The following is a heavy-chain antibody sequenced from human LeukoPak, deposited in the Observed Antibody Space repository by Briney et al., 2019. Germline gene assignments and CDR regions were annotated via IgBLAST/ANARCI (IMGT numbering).Heavy chain of an antibody. D-gene: IGHD3-10*01. CDR1: GGSISSSSYY. Sequence: SETLSLTCTVSGGSISSSSYYWGWIRQPPGKGLEWIGSIYYSGSTYYNPSLESRVTISVDTSKNQFSLKLSSVTAADTAVYYCARDISPGTYYYGSGYGMDVWGQGTTVTVSS. J-gene: IGHJ6*02. V-gene: IGHV4-39*07. CDR3: ARDISPGTYYYGSGYGMDV. CDR2: IYYSGST.